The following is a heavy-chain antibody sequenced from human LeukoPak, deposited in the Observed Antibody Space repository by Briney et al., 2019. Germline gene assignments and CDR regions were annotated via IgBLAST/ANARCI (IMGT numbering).Heavy chain of an antibody. V-gene: IGHV3-23*01. CDR3: AKAYSSGYWDYFDY. J-gene: IGHJ4*02. Sequence: GGSLRLSCAACGFTFRNYAMSWVRQAPGKGLEWVSGISGSGGSTYYADSVKGRFPISRDNSKNTLYMEMNSLRAEDSAVYYCAKAYSSGYWDYFDYWGQGTLVTVSS. CDR1: GFTFRNYA. CDR2: ISGSGGST. D-gene: IGHD3-22*01.